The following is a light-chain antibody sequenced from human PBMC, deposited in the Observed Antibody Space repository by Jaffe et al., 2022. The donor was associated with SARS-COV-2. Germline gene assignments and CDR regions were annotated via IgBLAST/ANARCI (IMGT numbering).Light chain of an antibody. CDR2: QDS. J-gene: IGLJ2*01. Sequence: SYELTQPPSVSVSPGQTASITCSGDKLGDKYACWYQQKPGQSPVLVIYQDSKRPSGIPERFSGSNSGNTATLTISGTQAMDEADYYCQAWDSLLFGGGTKLTVL. CDR3: QAWDSLL. V-gene: IGLV3-1*01. CDR1: KLGDKY.